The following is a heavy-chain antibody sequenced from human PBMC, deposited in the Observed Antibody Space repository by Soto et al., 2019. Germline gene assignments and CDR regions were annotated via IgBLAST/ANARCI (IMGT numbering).Heavy chain of an antibody. CDR1: GGTFSSYA. D-gene: IGHD3-22*01. V-gene: IGHV1-69*01. CDR3: ARAPSDYYDSSGGFDY. J-gene: IGHJ4*02. Sequence: QVQLVQSGAEVKKPGSSVKVSCKASGGTFSSYAISWVRQAPGQGLEWMGGIIPIFGTANYAQKFQGRVTITADESTSTAYLELSSLRSEDTAVYYSARAPSDYYDSSGGFDYWGQGTLVTVSS. CDR2: IIPIFGTA.